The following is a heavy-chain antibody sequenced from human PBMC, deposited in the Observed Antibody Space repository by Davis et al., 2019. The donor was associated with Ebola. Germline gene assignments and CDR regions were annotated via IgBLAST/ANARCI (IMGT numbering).Heavy chain of an antibody. CDR2: MNPKSGNT. J-gene: IGHJ5*02. CDR1: GYTFTSYD. Sequence: AASVKVSCKASGYTFTSYDINWVRQATGQGLEWMGWMNPKSGNTGYAQKFQGRVTITADKSTSTAYMELSSLRSEDTAVYYCARDAYLKNWFDPWGQGTLVTVSS. V-gene: IGHV1-8*01. D-gene: IGHD2-2*01. CDR3: ARDAYLKNWFDP.